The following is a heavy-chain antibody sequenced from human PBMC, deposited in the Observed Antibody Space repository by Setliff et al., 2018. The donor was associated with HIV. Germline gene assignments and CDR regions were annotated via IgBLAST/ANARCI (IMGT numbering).Heavy chain of an antibody. D-gene: IGHD6-25*01. J-gene: IGHJ4*01. CDR1: GYTFTGYY. Sequence: ASVKVSCKASGYTFTGYYMHWVRQAPGQGLEWMGRINPNSGGTNYAQKFQGRVTMTRDTSMNTAYMELSRLRSDDTATYYCARVPSGAAGLVRAGFYFWGQGTLVTVSS. CDR2: INPNSGGT. CDR3: ARVPSGAAGLVRAGFYF. V-gene: IGHV1-2*06.